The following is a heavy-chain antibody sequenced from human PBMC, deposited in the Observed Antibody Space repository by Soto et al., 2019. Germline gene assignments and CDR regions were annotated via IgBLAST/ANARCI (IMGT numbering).Heavy chain of an antibody. CDR3: ARYRREAVAGYTLDN. Sequence: SETLSLTCTVYGGSISSKYWTWIRQPPGKGLEWIGYVYNSGSNNYNPSLKSRVTISEDTSKSQFSLKVNSMTAADTAVYYCARYRREAVAGYTLDNWGQGILVTVSS. D-gene: IGHD6-13*01. CDR1: GGSISSKY. V-gene: IGHV4-59*01. CDR2: VYNSGSN. J-gene: IGHJ4*02.